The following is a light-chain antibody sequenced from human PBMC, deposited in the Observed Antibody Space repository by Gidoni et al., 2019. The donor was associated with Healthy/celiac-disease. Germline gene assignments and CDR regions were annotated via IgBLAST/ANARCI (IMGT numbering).Light chain of an antibody. V-gene: IGKV3-20*01. J-gene: IGKJ4*01. CDR2: GAYGAS. Sequence: EIVLTQSPGTLSLSPGERATFSCRASQSVSNGYLAWYQQKPGQAPRLLVYGAYGASTRATGIPDRFSGSGSRTDFTLTISRLEPEDSAVYYCQQYGSLVTFGGGTKVEIK. CDR1: QSVSNGY. CDR3: QQYGSLVT.